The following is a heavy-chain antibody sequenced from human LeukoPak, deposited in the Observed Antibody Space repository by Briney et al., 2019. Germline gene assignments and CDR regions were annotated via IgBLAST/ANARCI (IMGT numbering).Heavy chain of an antibody. J-gene: IGHJ6*02. V-gene: IGHV3-30*02. CDR2: IWYDGSNK. CDR1: GFKFRNYG. Sequence: GGSLRLSCAASGFKFRNYGMHWVRQAPGKGLEWVTVIWYDGSNKYYADSVKGRFTISRDNSKNTLYLQMNSLRVEDTAVFYCAKDLGGSVDFWTTYSDYHYSGMDVWGRGTTVTVSS. D-gene: IGHD3/OR15-3a*01. CDR3: AKDLGGSVDFWTTYSDYHYSGMDV.